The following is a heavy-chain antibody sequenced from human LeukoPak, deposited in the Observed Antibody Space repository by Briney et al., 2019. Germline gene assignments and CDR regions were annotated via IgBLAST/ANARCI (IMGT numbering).Heavy chain of an antibody. CDR1: DYSISSGYY. Sequence: PSETLSLICSVSDYSISSGYYWGWVRRPPGKGLEWIGIIYYSGSTYYNPSLKSRVTISVDTSKNQFSLKLSSVTAADTAVYYCARDRGQYDILTGYFSRGFDIWGQGTMVTVSS. D-gene: IGHD3-9*01. V-gene: IGHV4-38-2*02. J-gene: IGHJ3*02. CDR3: ARDRGQYDILTGYFSRGFDI. CDR2: IYYSGST.